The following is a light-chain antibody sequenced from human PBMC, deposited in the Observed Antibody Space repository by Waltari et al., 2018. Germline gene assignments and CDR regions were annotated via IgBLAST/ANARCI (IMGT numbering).Light chain of an antibody. Sequence: EIVLTQSPATLSLSPGERATLSCRASQIVSSYLAWYQQKPGQAPRLLIYDASKRATGSPARFSGSGSGTDFTLTISSLEPEDFAVYYCQQRSNWPLLTFGGGTKVEIK. V-gene: IGKV3-11*01. CDR1: QIVSSY. CDR3: QQRSNWPLLT. J-gene: IGKJ4*01. CDR2: DAS.